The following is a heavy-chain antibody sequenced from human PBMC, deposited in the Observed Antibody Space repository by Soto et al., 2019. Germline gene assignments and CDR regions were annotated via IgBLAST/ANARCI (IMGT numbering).Heavy chain of an antibody. CDR1: GDSVSSGSYR. CDR2: MSYSGTT. V-gene: IGHV4-61*01. CDR3: ARAINFDFWSDSRSGYYFDY. D-gene: IGHD3-3*01. J-gene: IGHJ4*02. Sequence: PSETLSLTCTVSGDSVSSGSYRWSWIRQPPGKGLEWIAYMSYSGTTNYNPSLESRVTISADTSKNQFSLKLISVTAADTAMYYCARAINFDFWSDSRSGYYFDYWGQGTQVTVSS.